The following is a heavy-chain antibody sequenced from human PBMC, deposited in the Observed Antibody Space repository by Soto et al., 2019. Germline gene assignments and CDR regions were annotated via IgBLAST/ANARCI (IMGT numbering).Heavy chain of an antibody. CDR3: ARGISVMDAPDKYFFDS. D-gene: IGHD3-9*01. Sequence: SETLSLTCAVYGGSFSDYYWTWIRQPPEKGLEWIGEINHSGSTNQNPSLKSRVSISADTSKNQFSLKLRSVTAADTAVYYCARGISVMDAPDKYFFDSWGLGTLVP. CDR2: INHSGST. CDR1: GGSFSDYY. V-gene: IGHV4-34*01. J-gene: IGHJ4*02.